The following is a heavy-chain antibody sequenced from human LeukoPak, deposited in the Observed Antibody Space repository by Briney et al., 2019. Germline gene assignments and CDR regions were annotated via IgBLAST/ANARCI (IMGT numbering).Heavy chain of an antibody. V-gene: IGHV1-18*01. J-gene: IGHJ5*02. Sequence: ASVKVSCKASGYTFTSYGISWVRQAPGQGLEWMGWISAYNGNTNYAQKLQGRVTMTTDTSTSTAYMELRSLRSDDTAVYYCARGKSPYYYDSSGYLTESDPWGQGTLVTVSS. CDR2: ISAYNGNT. CDR1: GYTFTSYG. D-gene: IGHD3-22*01. CDR3: ARGKSPYYYDSSGYLTESDP.